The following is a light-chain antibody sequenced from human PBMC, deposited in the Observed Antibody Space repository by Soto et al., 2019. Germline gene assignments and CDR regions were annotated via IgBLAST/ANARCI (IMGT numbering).Light chain of an antibody. CDR2: ADN. CDR1: SGGIATKY. Sequence: NFMLTQPPSVSESPGKTVTISCTSSSGGIATKYVQWYQQRPGSAPTTVIYADNQRPSGVHDRFAGSIDGSSNSASLTISGLKSEDEADYSCHSSDSTVIFGGAAKLTVL. CDR3: HSSDSTVI. V-gene: IGLV6-57*04. J-gene: IGLJ2*01.